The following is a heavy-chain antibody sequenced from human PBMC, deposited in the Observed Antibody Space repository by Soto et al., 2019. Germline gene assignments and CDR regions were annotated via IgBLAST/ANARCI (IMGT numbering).Heavy chain of an antibody. V-gene: IGHV3-33*01. D-gene: IGHD6-19*01. J-gene: IGHJ4*02. CDR2: IWYDGSNK. CDR3: ARDRGSGWYYFDY. Sequence: ESGGGVVQPGRSLRLSCAASGFTFSSYGMHWVRQAPGKGLEWVAVIWYDGSNKYYADSVKGRFTISRDNSKNTLYLQMNSLRAEDTAVYYCARDRGSGWYYFDYWGQGTLVTVSS. CDR1: GFTFSSYG.